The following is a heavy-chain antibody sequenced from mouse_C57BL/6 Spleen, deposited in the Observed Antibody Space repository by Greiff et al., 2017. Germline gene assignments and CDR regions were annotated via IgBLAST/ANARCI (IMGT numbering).Heavy chain of an antibody. CDR2: INPSSGYT. CDR3: ARNSSSYWYFDV. V-gene: IGHV1-4*01. Sequence: VQLQQSGAELARPGASVKMSCKASGYTFTSYTMHWVKQRPGQGLEWIGYINPSSGYTKYNQKFKDKATLTADKSSSTAYMQLSSLTSEDSAVYYCARNSSSYWYFDVWGTGTTVTVSS. D-gene: IGHD1-1*01. CDR1: GYTFTSYT. J-gene: IGHJ1*03.